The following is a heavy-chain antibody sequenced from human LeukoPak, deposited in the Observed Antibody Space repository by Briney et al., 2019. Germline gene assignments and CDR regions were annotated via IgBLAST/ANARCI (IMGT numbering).Heavy chain of an antibody. J-gene: IGHJ4*02. CDR1: GGSISSSDYF. D-gene: IGHD6-13*01. CDR3: ARLRAAVGTY. V-gene: IGHV4-39*01. CDR2: IYYSGST. Sequence: KASETLSLTCTVSGGSISSSDYFWGWIRQPPGKGLEWIGTIYYSGSTYYNPSLKSRVTISIDTSKNQFSLKLSSVTAADTAVYYCARLRAAVGTYWGQGTLVTVSS.